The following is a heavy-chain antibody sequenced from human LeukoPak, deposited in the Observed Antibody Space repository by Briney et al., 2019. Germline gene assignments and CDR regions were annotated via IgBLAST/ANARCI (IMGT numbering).Heavy chain of an antibody. V-gene: IGHV3-23*01. J-gene: IGHJ6*03. CDR2: ITTSSSHT. CDR1: GFTFSTYA. CDR3: ARDPSYTWGYYYYYMDV. D-gene: IGHD2-2*02. Sequence: GGSLRLSCESSGFTFSTYAMNWVRQAPGKGLEWVSGITTSSSHTYYGDSVKGRFTVSRDNSKSTLYLQMNSLRAEDTAVYYCARDPSYTWGYYYYYMDVWGKGTTVTVSS.